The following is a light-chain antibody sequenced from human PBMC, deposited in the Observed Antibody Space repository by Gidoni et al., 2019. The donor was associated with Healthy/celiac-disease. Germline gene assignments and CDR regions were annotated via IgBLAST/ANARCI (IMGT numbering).Light chain of an antibody. V-gene: IGKV1-33*01. CDR2: DAS. Sequence: DIQMTQSPSSLSASVGDRVTITCQASQYISNYLNWYQQKPGKAPKLLIYDASNLETGVPSRFSGSGSGTDFTFTISSLQLEDIATYYCQQYDNLPLTFGGGTKVEIK. CDR1: QYISNY. CDR3: QQYDNLPLT. J-gene: IGKJ4*01.